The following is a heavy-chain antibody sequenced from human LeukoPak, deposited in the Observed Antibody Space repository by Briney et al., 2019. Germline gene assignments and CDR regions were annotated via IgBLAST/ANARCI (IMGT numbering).Heavy chain of an antibody. J-gene: IGHJ5*02. CDR3: ARDIGGDTDGRASYWFAP. V-gene: IGHV4-59*11. D-gene: IGHD1-1*01. Sequence: SETLSLTCTVPGGSIRSLSWHWIRQSPGKGPEWIGSINYFGTTTYKPSLKSRVTLSVDTSKNQFSLKLTSVTAADTAVYYCARDIGGDTDGRASYWFAPWGQGTLVTVSS. CDR2: INYFGTT. CDR1: GGSIRSLS.